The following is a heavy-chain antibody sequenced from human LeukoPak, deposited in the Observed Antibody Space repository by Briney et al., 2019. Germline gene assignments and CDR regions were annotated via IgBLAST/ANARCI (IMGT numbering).Heavy chain of an antibody. J-gene: IGHJ4*02. Sequence: PGGSLRLSCAASGFTFSSYSMNWVRQAPGKGLEWVSYISSSSSTIYYADSVKGRFTISRDNAKNSLYLQMNSLRAEDTAVYYCARDRRKVGYYWGQGTLVTVSS. CDR3: ARDRRKVGYY. CDR2: ISSSSSTI. CDR1: GFTFSSYS. V-gene: IGHV3-48*04.